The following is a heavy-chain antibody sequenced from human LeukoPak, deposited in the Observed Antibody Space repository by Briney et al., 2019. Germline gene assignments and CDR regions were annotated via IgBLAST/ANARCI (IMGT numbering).Heavy chain of an antibody. CDR3: ATDLDYGGNSLGY. D-gene: IGHD4-23*01. V-gene: IGHV1-69*04. CDR1: GGTFSSYA. CDR2: IIPILGIA. J-gene: IGHJ4*02. Sequence: SVKVSCKASGGTFSSYAISWVRQAPGQGLEWMGRIIPILGIANYAQKFQGRVTMTEDTSTDTAYMELSSLRSEDTAVYYCATDLDYGGNSLGYWGQGTLVTVSS.